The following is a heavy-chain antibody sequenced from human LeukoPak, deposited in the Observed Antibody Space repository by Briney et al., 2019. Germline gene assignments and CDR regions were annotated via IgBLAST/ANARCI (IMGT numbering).Heavy chain of an antibody. CDR2: LYSSGTT. Sequence: QPGGSLGLSCAASGLTVSGSYMNWVRQAPGKGLEWVSVLYSSGTTYYADSAKGRFTISRDNSKNTLYLQLNSLRAEDTAIYYCAQSRGAFDIWGQGTMVTVSS. J-gene: IGHJ3*02. D-gene: IGHD3-10*01. CDR1: GLTVSGSY. CDR3: AQSRGAFDI. V-gene: IGHV3-53*01.